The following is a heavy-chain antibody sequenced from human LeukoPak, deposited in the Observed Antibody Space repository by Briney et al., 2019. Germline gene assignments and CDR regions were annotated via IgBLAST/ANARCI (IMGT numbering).Heavy chain of an antibody. CDR3: ARVVASTSIDS. Sequence: SETLSLTCTVSGCSINSGYFWGWVRQPPGKGPEWIGSIFHTGDVYYNPSLRSRVTLSIDTSRNQVSLKVTSVTAADTALYYCARVVASTSIDSWGQGILVTVSS. CDR1: GCSINSGYF. CDR2: IFHTGDV. D-gene: IGHD2-15*01. J-gene: IGHJ4*02. V-gene: IGHV4-38-2*02.